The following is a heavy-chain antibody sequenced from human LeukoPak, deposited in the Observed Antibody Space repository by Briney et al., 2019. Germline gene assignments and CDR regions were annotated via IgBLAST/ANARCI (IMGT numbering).Heavy chain of an antibody. J-gene: IGHJ5*02. Sequence: SETLSLTCAVYGGSFSGYYWSWIRHPPGRGLEWIGEINHSGSTNYNPSLKIRVTISVDPSKHEFSLKLSSGTAADTAVYYCARGPGVVPDSLNWLDPWGPGTLVTVSS. V-gene: IGHV4-34*01. CDR2: INHSGST. D-gene: IGHD2-2*01. CDR3: ARGPGVVPDSLNWLDP. CDR1: GGSFSGYY.